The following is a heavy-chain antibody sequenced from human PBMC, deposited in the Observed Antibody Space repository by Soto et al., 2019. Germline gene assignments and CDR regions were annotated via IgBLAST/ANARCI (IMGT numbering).Heavy chain of an antibody. Sequence: QITLKESGPALIKPTQTLTLTCTFSGFSLSSSGVAVGWIRQSPGKAPEWLALIYWNDDKRYSPSLKSRLTDTKDTSTKQVVLTLAKMDPVDTATYYCARTVTDTPDFARFYYYYGVDVWGPGTTVNVSS. D-gene: IGHD2-15*01. V-gene: IGHV2-5*01. J-gene: IGHJ6*02. CDR3: ARTVTDTPDFARFYYYYGVDV. CDR1: GFSLSSSGVA. CDR2: IYWNDDK.